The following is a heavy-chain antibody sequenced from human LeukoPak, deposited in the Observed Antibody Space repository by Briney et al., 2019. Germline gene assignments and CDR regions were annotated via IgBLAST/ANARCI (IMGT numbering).Heavy chain of an antibody. D-gene: IGHD6-13*01. CDR2: IYYSGST. CDR3: ARDRRCSSSWVFDY. V-gene: IGHV4-59*01. CDR1: GGSISSYY. Sequence: PSETLSLTCTVSGGSISSYYWSWIRQPPGKGLEWIGYIYYSGSTNYNPSLKSRVTISVDTSKNQFSLKLSSVTAADTAVYYCARDRRCSSSWVFDYWGQGTLVTVSS. J-gene: IGHJ4*02.